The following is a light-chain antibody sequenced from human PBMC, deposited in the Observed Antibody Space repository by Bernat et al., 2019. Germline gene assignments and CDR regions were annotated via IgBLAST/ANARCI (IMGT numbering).Light chain of an antibody. V-gene: IGKV1-5*03. CDR2: EAS. CDR1: QSISSW. CDR3: QQYDTSSNT. J-gene: IGKJ1*01. Sequence: DFQMTQSPSTLSASVGDRVTITCHASQSISSWLAWYQQKPGKAPKLLIYEASTLQTGVPSRFSGSGSGTEFTLTISSLQPDDFATYHCQQYDTSSNTFGQGTKVEVK.